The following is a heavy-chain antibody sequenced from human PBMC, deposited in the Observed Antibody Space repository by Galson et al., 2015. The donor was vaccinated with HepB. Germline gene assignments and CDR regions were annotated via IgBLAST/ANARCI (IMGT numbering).Heavy chain of an antibody. J-gene: IGHJ4*02. CDR3: VRDVPTAFLDH. D-gene: IGHD4-11*01. CDR1: GFAFEHLW. V-gene: IGHV3-74*01. Sequence: SLRLSCAASGFAFEHLWLHWVHQVPGKGLVWVSRITSDGSDTKYAEFVEGRFTVSRDNAKKTLSLQMNSLRPEDTAIYYCVRDVPTAFLDHRGQGVQVTVSS. CDR2: ITSDGSDT.